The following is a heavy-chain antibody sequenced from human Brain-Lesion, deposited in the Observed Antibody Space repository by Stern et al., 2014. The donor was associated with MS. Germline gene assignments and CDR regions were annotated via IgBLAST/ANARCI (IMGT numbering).Heavy chain of an antibody. V-gene: IGHV4-61*02. D-gene: IGHD2-2*01. CDR3: ARGRVVPGFQYYATDV. Sequence: VQLVESGPGLVKPSQTLSLSCTVSGGSISSGGFYWSWIRQPDGKGLEWIGRIINSGSPRYNPSLKGRVTITIATAKTPFSLRLNSMTAADTAVYYCARGRVVPGFQYYATDVWGQGTTVIVSS. CDR2: IINSGSP. J-gene: IGHJ6*02. CDR1: GGSISSGGFY.